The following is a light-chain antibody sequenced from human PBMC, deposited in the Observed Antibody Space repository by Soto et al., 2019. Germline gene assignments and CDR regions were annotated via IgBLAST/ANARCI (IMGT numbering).Light chain of an antibody. J-gene: IGLJ2*01. V-gene: IGLV2-14*01. CDR1: SSDVGGYNY. CDR3: SSYTSISTHV. Sequence: QSALTQPASVSGSPGQSITISCTGTSSDVGGYNYVSWYQQHPGKAPKLMIYEVSNRPSGVSNRFSGSKSGNTASLTISGLQAEDEADYYCSSYTSISTHVFGGGTKLTVL. CDR2: EVS.